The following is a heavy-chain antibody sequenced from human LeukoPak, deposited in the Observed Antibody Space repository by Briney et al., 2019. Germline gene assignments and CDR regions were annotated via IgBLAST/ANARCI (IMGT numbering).Heavy chain of an antibody. J-gene: IGHJ4*02. Sequence: PGRYLRLSCAASGFTFDDYAMHWVRQAPGKGLEWVSGISWNSGSIGYADSVKGRFTISRDNAKNSLYLQMNSLRAEDMALYYCAKDMGSSGWYFSVDYWGQGTLVTVSS. CDR2: ISWNSGSI. D-gene: IGHD6-19*01. V-gene: IGHV3-9*03. CDR1: GFTFDDYA. CDR3: AKDMGSSGWYFSVDY.